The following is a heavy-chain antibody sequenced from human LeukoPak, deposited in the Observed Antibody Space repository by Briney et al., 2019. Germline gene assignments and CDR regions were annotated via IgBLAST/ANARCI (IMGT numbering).Heavy chain of an antibody. CDR1: GGTFSSYA. D-gene: IGHD6-19*01. CDR2: IIPIFGTA. Sequence: ASVKVSCKASGGTFSSYAISWVRQAPGQGLEWMGGIIPIFGTANYAQKLQGRVTITADKSTSTAYMELSSLRSEDTAVYYCARGGPYSSGWATRSNWFDPWGQGTLVTVSS. CDR3: ARGGPYSSGWATRSNWFDP. J-gene: IGHJ5*02. V-gene: IGHV1-69*06.